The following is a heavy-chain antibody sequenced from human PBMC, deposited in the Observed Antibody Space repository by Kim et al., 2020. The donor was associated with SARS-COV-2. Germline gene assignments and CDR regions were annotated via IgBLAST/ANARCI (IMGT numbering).Heavy chain of an antibody. D-gene: IGHD3-22*01. J-gene: IGHJ6*02. CDR1: GFTFSSYS. V-gene: IGHV3-21*01. CDR3: AREDDSSGYYYYYYGMDV. Sequence: GGSLRLSCAASGFTFSSYSMNWVRQAPGKGLEWVSSISSSSSYIYYADSVKGRFTISRDNAKNSLYLQMNSLRAEDTAVYYCAREDDSSGYYYYYYGMDVWGQGTTVTVSS. CDR2: ISSSSSYI.